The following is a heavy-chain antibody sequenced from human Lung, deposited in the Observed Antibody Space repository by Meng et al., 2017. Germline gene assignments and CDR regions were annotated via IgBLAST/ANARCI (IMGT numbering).Heavy chain of an antibody. V-gene: IGHV3-23*01. CDR3: AKDQWQNLVRWFDP. J-gene: IGHJ5*02. Sequence: EVQLLESGGGLVQPGGSLRLAGAASGFTFSSHAMSWVRQAPGKGLEWVSAISGSGGSTYYADSVRGRFTISRDNSKKTLYLQMNSLRAEDTALYYCAKDQWQNLVRWFDPWGRGTLVTVSS. D-gene: IGHD6-13*01. CDR1: GFTFSSHA. CDR2: ISGSGGST.